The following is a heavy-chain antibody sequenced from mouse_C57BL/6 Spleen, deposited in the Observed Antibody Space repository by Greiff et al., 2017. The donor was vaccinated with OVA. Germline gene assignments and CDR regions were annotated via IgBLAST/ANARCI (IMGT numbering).Heavy chain of an antibody. D-gene: IGHD1-1*01. V-gene: IGHV1-26*01. Sequence: EVQLQQSGPELVKPGASVKISCKASGYTFTDYYMNWVKQSHGKSLEWIGDINPNNGGTSYNQKFKGKATLTVDKSSSTAYMELRSLTSEDSAVYYCARSRITTVVATDFDYWGQGTTLTVSS. CDR3: ARSRITTVVATDFDY. CDR1: GYTFTDYY. J-gene: IGHJ2*01. CDR2: INPNNGGT.